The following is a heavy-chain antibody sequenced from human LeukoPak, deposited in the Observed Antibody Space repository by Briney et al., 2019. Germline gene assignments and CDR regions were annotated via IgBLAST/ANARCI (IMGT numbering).Heavy chain of an antibody. Sequence: PSETLSLTCTVSGGSISSSSYYWGWLRQPPGKGLEWIGNIYYSGSTYYNESLESRVTISIDTSKNQFSLKLNSVTAADTAMYYCAKSGGYGLIDYWGQGTLVTVSS. J-gene: IGHJ4*02. CDR1: GGSISSSSYY. CDR3: AKSGGYGLIDY. D-gene: IGHD1-26*01. V-gene: IGHV4-39*01. CDR2: IYYSGST.